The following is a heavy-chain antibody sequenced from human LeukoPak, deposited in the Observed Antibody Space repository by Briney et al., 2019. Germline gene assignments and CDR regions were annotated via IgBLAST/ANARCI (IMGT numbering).Heavy chain of an antibody. CDR3: AKVGGGSSSEI. CDR1: GFTFSSYG. CDR2: ISASAGNT. Sequence: QPGGSLRLSCAASGFTFSSYGMNWVRRAPGKGLEWVSGISASAGNTYYADSVKGRFTISRDNSKNTLSLQMDSLRAEDTAVYYCAKVGGGSSSEIWGQGTMVTVSS. J-gene: IGHJ3*02. V-gene: IGHV3-23*01. D-gene: IGHD1-26*01.